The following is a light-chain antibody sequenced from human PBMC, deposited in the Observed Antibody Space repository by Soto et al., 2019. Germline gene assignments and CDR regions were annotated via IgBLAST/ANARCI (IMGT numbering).Light chain of an antibody. J-gene: IGKJ1*01. CDR1: QTISSIY. Sequence: ESVLTQSPGTLSLSPGERATLSCRAIQTISSIYLAWYQQKPGQAPRLLIYDASNRATGIPARFSGSGSGTDFTLTISSLEPEDFAVYYCQQRSKWPSWTFGQGTKVDI. CDR3: QQRSKWPSWT. CDR2: DAS. V-gene: IGKV3-11*01.